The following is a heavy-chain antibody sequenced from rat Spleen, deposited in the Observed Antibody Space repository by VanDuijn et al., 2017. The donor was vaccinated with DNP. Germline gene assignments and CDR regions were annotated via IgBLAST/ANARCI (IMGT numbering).Heavy chain of an antibody. J-gene: IGHJ4*01. V-gene: IGHV2S75*01. D-gene: IGHD4-6*01. CDR1: GFSLTNSG. Sequence: QVQLKESGPVLVQASETLSLTCTVSGFSLTNSGVIWVRQSPGKGLEWMGIIWGHGNTDYNSALKSRLSINRDTSKSQVFLKMNSLQTDDTAIYYCTRESWGYVMDAWGQGASVTVSS. CDR3: TRESWGYVMDA. CDR2: IWGHGNT.